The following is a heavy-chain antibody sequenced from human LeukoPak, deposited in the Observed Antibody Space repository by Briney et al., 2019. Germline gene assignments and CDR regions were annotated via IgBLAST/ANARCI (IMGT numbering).Heavy chain of an antibody. CDR2: INHSGST. CDR3: ARRDFWSGYYTNAFDI. V-gene: IGHV4-34*01. Sequence: SETLSLTCAVYGGSFSGYYWSWIRQPPGKGLEWIGEINHSGSTNYNPSLKSRVTISVDTSKNQFSLKLSSVTAADTAVYYCARRDFWSGYYTNAFDIWGQGTMVTVSS. J-gene: IGHJ3*02. D-gene: IGHD3-3*01. CDR1: GGSFSGYY.